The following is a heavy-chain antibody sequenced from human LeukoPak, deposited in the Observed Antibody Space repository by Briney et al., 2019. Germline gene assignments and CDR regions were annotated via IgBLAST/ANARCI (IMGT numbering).Heavy chain of an antibody. Sequence: NPSETLSLTCTVSGGSISSSSYYWGWIRQPPGKGLEWIGSIYYSGSTYYNPSLKSRVTISVDTSKNQFSLKLSSVTAADTAVYYCARAGLDDFWSGYYSPFDYWGQGTLVTVSS. J-gene: IGHJ4*02. CDR1: GGSISSSSYY. D-gene: IGHD3-3*01. CDR2: IYYSGST. CDR3: ARAGLDDFWSGYYSPFDY. V-gene: IGHV4-39*07.